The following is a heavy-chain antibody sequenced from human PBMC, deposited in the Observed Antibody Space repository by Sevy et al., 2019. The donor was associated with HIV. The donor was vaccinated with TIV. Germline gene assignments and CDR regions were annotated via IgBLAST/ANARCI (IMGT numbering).Heavy chain of an antibody. J-gene: IGHJ4*02. Sequence: SETLSLTCVVSGYSIKNSQSWGWLRQTPGTGLEWIGVMNPNGNTNYSPSLRSRVTISLDTAKNHFSLELRSLTAADTATYYCAKLPAANMGYFDYWGQGLRVTVSS. CDR3: AKLPAANMGYFDY. CDR2: MNPNGNT. CDR1: GYSIKNSQS. D-gene: IGHD2-2*01. V-gene: IGHV4-38-2*01.